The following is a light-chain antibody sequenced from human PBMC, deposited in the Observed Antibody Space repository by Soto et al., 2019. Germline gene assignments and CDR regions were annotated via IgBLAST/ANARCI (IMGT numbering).Light chain of an antibody. CDR3: QQYSYLST. CDR2: DAF. J-gene: IGKJ1*01. Sequence: DIQVTQSPSTLSASVGDSVTITCRASHSITRWLAWYKQKPRKAPKLLIHDAFTLQSGVPSRYSGSDSGTKFSLTISSLQPDDSATYYCQQYSYLSTFGQGTKVDIK. CDR1: HSITRW. V-gene: IGKV1-5*01.